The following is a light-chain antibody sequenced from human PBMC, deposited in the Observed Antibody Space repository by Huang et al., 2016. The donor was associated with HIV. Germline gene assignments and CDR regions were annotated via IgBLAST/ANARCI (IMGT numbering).Light chain of an antibody. J-gene: IGKJ1*01. CDR1: QSVYASSTSKDY. CDR2: WSS. V-gene: IGKV4-1*01. Sequence: DIIMSQSPESLTVSLGERATLNCRSSQSVYASSTSKDYMAWFHQKPGQPPGLLLFWSSSREVGVPDRFSGSGSGTHFTLTIANLQPEDAAIYYCQQYYSSPQTFGQGTRV. CDR3: QQYYSSPQT.